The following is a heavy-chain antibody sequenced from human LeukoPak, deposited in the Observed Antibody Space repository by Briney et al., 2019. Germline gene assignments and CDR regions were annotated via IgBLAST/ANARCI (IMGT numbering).Heavy chain of an antibody. D-gene: IGHD6-19*01. CDR3: ARVAPLNSSGWKYFFDH. Sequence: ASVKVSCKVSGYTLSELPMHWVRQAPGKGLEWMGGFDPEDGETISAQKFQGRVTMTEDTSRDTAYMGLSSLRSEDTAVYYCARVAPLNSSGWKYFFDHWGQGTLVTVSS. V-gene: IGHV1-24*01. J-gene: IGHJ4*02. CDR1: GYTLSELP. CDR2: FDPEDGET.